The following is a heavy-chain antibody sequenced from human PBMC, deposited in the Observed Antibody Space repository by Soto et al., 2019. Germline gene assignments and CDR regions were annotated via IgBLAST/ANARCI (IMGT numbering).Heavy chain of an antibody. CDR1: GFSFDEYA. CDR2: ISWNSGTM. D-gene: IGHD2-2*01. Sequence: DVQLVESGGGLVQPGRSLRLSCAASGFSFDEYAMHWVRQAPGKGLEWVSGISWNSGTMGYGDSVKGRFTISRDNAKNPLYLQMNSLRAEDTALYYCAKGFCSSTRCLTYSYMDVWGKGTTVTVSS. V-gene: IGHV3-9*01. J-gene: IGHJ6*03. CDR3: AKGFCSSTRCLTYSYMDV.